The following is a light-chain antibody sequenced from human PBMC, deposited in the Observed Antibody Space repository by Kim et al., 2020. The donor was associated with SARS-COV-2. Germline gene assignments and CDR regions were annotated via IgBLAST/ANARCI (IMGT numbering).Light chain of an antibody. CDR3: AAWDDSVSGWV. CDR1: SSNIGKNY. Sequence: QSVLTQPPSASATPGQRITISCSGGSSNIGKNYGYWFQQFPGRAPKLLIYRNDQRPSGVPDRFSGSKSGTSASLAISGLRSEDEADYYCAAWDDSVSGWVFGGGTKVTVL. V-gene: IGLV1-47*01. CDR2: RND. J-gene: IGLJ2*01.